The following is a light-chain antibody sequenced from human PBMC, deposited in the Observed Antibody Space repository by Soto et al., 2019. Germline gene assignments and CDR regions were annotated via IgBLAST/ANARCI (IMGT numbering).Light chain of an antibody. Sequence: DIQLTQSPAFLSASVGDRVTITCRASQGISSYLAWYQKKPGKAPKLLMYAASTLQSGVPSRFSGSGSGTEFTLTISSLQPEDFAVYYCQQRSNWPSITFGQGTRLEIK. J-gene: IGKJ5*01. CDR1: QGISSY. V-gene: IGKV1-9*01. CDR2: AAS. CDR3: QQRSNWPSIT.